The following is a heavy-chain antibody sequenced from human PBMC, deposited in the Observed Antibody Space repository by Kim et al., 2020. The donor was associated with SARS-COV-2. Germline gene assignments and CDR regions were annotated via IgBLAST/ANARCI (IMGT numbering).Heavy chain of an antibody. CDR2: GTT. D-gene: IGHD3-3*01. Sequence: GTTDYAYSLKGQFTISGDNARNTLYLHMNSLRGEDTAVYYCARRPSRFLDYWGQGTLVTVSS. J-gene: IGHJ4*02. V-gene: IGHV3-23*01. CDR3: ARRPSRFLDY.